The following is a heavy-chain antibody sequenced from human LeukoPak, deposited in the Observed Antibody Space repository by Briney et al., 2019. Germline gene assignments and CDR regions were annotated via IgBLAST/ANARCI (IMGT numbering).Heavy chain of an antibody. CDR2: IDYSGNT. V-gene: IGHV4-39*07. J-gene: IGHJ4*02. D-gene: IGHD3-10*01. Sequence: PSETLSLTCTVSGGSISSSSYYWGWIRQPPGKGLEWIGSIDYSGNTYYNPSLKSRVTISVDTSKNQFSLKLSSVTAADTAVYYCARFASYFGQVDDWGQGTMVTVSS. CDR1: GGSISSSSYY. CDR3: ARFASYFGQVDD.